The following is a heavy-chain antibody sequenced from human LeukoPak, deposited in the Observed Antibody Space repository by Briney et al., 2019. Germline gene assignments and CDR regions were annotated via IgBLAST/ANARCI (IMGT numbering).Heavy chain of an antibody. CDR3: ARAHDYGDYAVDC. V-gene: IGHV1-69*04. J-gene: IGHJ4*02. CDR1: GGTFSSYA. CDR2: IIPILGIA. Sequence: SVKVSCKASGGTFSSYAISWVRQAPGQGLEWMGRIIPILGIANYAQKFQGRVTITADKSTSTAYMELSSLRSEDTAVYYCARAHDYGDYAVDCWGQGTLVTVSS. D-gene: IGHD4-17*01.